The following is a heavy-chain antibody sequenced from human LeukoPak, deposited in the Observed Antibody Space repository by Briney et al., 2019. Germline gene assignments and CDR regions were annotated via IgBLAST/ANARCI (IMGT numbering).Heavy chain of an antibody. CDR1: GGSISSGSYY. Sequence: SETLSLTCTVSGGSISSGSYYWSWIRQPAGKGLEWIGRIYTSGSTNYNPSLKSRVTISVDTSKNQFSLKLSSVTAADTAVYYCLYSSPRSDYWGQGTLVTVSS. D-gene: IGHD6-13*01. CDR3: LYSSPRSDY. CDR2: IYTSGST. J-gene: IGHJ4*02. V-gene: IGHV4-61*02.